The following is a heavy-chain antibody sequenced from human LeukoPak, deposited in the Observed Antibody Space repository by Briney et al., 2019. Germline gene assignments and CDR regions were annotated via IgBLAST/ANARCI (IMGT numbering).Heavy chain of an antibody. J-gene: IGHJ3*02. D-gene: IGHD3-3*02. CDR2: INPSGGST. CDR1: GYTFTSYY. V-gene: IGHV1-46*01. Sequence: ASVKVSCKASGYTFTSYYMHWVRQAPGQGLEWMGIINPSGGSTSYAQKFQGRVTMTRDMSTNTVYMELSSLRSEDTAVYYCATATSSIFGAFDIWGQGTMVTVSS. CDR3: ATATSSIFGAFDI.